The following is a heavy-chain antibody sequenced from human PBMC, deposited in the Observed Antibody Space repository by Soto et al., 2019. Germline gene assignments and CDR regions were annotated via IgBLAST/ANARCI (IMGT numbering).Heavy chain of an antibody. CDR2: FDPEDGET. CDR3: ATDSRSKPYAFDI. CDR1: GYTLTELS. J-gene: IGHJ3*02. Sequence: ASVKVSCTVSGYTLTELSMHWVRQAPGQGLEWMGGFDPEDGETIYAQKFQGRVTMTEDTSTDTAYMELSSLRSEDTAVYYCATDSRSKPYAFDIWGQGTMVTVSS. D-gene: IGHD2-2*01. V-gene: IGHV1-24*01.